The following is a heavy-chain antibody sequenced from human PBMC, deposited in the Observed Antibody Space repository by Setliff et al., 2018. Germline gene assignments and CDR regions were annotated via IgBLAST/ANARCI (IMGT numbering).Heavy chain of an antibody. Sequence: SETLSLTCAVYGGSFSGYSWSWIRQPPGKGLEWIGKINHSGSTNYNPSLKSRFTVSRDNSNNTLYLHMSSLRAEDTAVYFCARIFLYGTSWYFDNWGQGTLVTVSS. CDR2: INHSGST. V-gene: IGHV4-34*10. J-gene: IGHJ4*02. CDR3: ARIFLYGTSWYFDN. CDR1: GGSFSGYS. D-gene: IGHD3-3*01.